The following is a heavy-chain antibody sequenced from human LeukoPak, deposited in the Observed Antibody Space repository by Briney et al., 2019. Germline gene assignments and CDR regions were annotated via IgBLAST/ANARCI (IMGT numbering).Heavy chain of an antibody. D-gene: IGHD3-10*01. V-gene: IGHV4-4*02. CDR2: IYHGGGT. J-gene: IGHJ5*02. Sequence: PSGTLSLTCEVSGVSISSSHWWSWVRRPPGKGLEWIGEIYHGGGTNYNLSLKSRVTISVDKSKNQFSLKLSSVTAADTAVYYCARGYYGSALGGWFDPWGQGTLVTVSS. CDR1: GVSISSSHW. CDR3: ARGYYGSALGGWFDP.